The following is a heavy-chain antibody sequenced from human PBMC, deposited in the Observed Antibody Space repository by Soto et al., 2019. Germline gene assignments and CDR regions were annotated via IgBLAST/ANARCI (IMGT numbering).Heavy chain of an antibody. CDR2: ISAYNGNT. V-gene: IGHV1-18*01. CDR1: GYTFTSYG. J-gene: IGHJ5*02. CDR3: ARDYWTYCGGDCSVGFDP. Sequence: ASVKVSCKASGYTFTSYGISWVRQAPGQGLEWKGWISAYNGNTNYAQKLQGRVTMTTDTSTSTAYMELRSLRSDDTAVYYCARDYWTYCGGDCSVGFDPWGQGTLVTVSS. D-gene: IGHD2-21*02.